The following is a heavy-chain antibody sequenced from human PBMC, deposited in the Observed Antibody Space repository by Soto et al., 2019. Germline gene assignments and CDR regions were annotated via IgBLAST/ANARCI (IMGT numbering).Heavy chain of an antibody. V-gene: IGHV1-2*04. Sequence: ASVKVSCKASGYTLTGYYMHWVRQAPGQGLEWMGWINPNSGGTNYAQKFQGWVTMTRDTSISTAYMELSRLRSDDTAVYYCARGTDAPNKFYYYGMDVWGQGTTVTVSS. CDR1: GYTLTGYY. CDR2: INPNSGGT. CDR3: ARGTDAPNKFYYYGMDV. J-gene: IGHJ6*02.